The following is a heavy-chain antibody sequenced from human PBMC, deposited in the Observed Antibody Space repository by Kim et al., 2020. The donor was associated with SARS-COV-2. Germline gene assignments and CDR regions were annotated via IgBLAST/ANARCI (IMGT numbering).Heavy chain of an antibody. CDR2: IYYSGST. Sequence: SETLSLTCTVSGGSVSSGSYYWSWIRQPPGKGLEWIGYIYYSGSTNYNPSLKSRVTISVDTSKNQFSLKLSSVTAADTAVNYCAREGYYYDSSGYYPKGHWFDPWGQGTLVTVSS. J-gene: IGHJ5*02. V-gene: IGHV4-61*01. D-gene: IGHD3-22*01. CDR1: GGSVSSGSYY. CDR3: AREGYYYDSSGYYPKGHWFDP.